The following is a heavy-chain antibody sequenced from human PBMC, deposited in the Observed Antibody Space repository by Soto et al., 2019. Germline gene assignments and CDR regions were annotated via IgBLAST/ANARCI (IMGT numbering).Heavy chain of an antibody. D-gene: IGHD4-4*01. J-gene: IGHJ4*02. V-gene: IGHV4-30-2*01. CDR3: ARVQDLGTVAL. CDR1: GGSISSGDSS. CDR2: IYHSGGT. Sequence: QLQLQESGSGLVKPSQTLSLTCAVSGGSISSGDSSWSWIRQPPGKGLEWIGYIYHSGGTYYNPSLKSRVTISGYRSKNQFSLKLSSVTAPDTAVYSCARVQDLGTVALWGQGTLVTVSS.